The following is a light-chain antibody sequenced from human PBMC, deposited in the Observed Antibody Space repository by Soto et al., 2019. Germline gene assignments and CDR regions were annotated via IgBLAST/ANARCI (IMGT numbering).Light chain of an antibody. CDR3: QQSFSPLWT. CDR1: QSISNY. V-gene: IGKV1-39*01. J-gene: IGKJ1*01. Sequence: DVQMTQSPSSLSASVGDRVTITCRASQSISNYLNWYQQKPGKAPKLLIYAASSMQSGVPSRFSRSGSETEFTLTISSLQPDDSATYYCQQSFSPLWTFGQGTKVEV. CDR2: AAS.